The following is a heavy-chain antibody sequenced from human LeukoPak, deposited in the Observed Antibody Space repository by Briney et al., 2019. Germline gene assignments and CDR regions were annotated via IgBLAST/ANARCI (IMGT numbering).Heavy chain of an antibody. CDR2: IYYSGST. CDR3: ARTTEDCSSTSCYQYWFDP. Sequence: SETLSLTCTVSGGSIRNYFWSWIRQPPGKGLEWIGYIYYSGSTNYNPSLKSRVTISVDTSKNQFSLKLNSVTAADTAVYYCARTTEDCSSTSCYQYWFDPWGQGTLVTVSS. CDR1: GGSIRNYF. J-gene: IGHJ5*02. V-gene: IGHV4-59*01. D-gene: IGHD2-2*01.